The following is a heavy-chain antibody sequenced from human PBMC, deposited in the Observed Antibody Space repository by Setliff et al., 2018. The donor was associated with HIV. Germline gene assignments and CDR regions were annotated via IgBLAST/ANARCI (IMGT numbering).Heavy chain of an antibody. CDR1: GYTFSQYP. J-gene: IGHJ5*02. D-gene: IGHD2-2*01. Sequence: ASVKVSCKASGYTFSQYPMHWVRQAPGQRPEWMGWINTGNGNTKYSQKFQDRVTITRDTSADTVYMELNSLRSEDTAVYYCARDGCNSVSCYLYNWFDPWGQGTLVTVSS. CDR2: INTGNGNT. V-gene: IGHV1-3*04. CDR3: ARDGCNSVSCYLYNWFDP.